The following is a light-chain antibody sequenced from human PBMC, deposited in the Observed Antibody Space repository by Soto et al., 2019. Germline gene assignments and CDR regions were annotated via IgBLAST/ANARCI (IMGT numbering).Light chain of an antibody. J-gene: IGKJ1*01. Sequence: EIVMTQSPATLSVSPGERATLSCRASQSINSNLAWNQQKPGQTPRLLIYGASTRATGIPARFSGSGSGTDSTLTISSLQSEDFVVYYCQQYNNWWTFGQGNKVEIK. V-gene: IGKV3-15*01. CDR1: QSINSN. CDR3: QQYNNWWT. CDR2: GAS.